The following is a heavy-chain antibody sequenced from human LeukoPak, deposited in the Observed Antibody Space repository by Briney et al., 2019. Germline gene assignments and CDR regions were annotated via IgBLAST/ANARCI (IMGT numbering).Heavy chain of an antibody. J-gene: IGHJ5*02. V-gene: IGHV4-59*01. D-gene: IGHD1-26*01. CDR2: IYYSGST. CDR3: ARENSGSYWFDP. Sequence: PSETLSLTCTVSGGSISSYHWSWIRQPPGKGLEWIGYIYYSGSTNYNPSLKSRVTISVDASKNQFSLKLSSVTAADTAVYYCARENSGSYWFDPWGQGTLVTVSS. CDR1: GGSISSYH.